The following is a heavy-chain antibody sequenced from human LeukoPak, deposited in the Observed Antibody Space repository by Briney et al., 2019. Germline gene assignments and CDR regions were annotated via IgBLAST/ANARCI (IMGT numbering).Heavy chain of an antibody. D-gene: IGHD1-26*01. CDR1: GFVFSNFW. J-gene: IGHJ4*02. CDR3: VRAGWELDY. Sequence: GGSLRLSCAASGFVFSNFWMAWVRQPPGKGLEWVAHIKEDGTEKYYVDSVKGRFTIARDDAKSSLYLQMNSLRVDDTAVYYCVRAGWELDYWGQGTPVTVSS. CDR2: IKEDGTEK. V-gene: IGHV3-7*01.